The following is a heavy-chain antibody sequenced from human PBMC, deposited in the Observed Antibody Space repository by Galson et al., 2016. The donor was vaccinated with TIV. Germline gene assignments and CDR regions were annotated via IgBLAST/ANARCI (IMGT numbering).Heavy chain of an antibody. Sequence: SLRLSCAASGFTFSSYEMNWVRQAPGKGLEWVSYIIESGRSTYYADSVKGRFSISRDNAKNSLYLQMSSLRAEDTAVYYCARGRGYCSTTSCYMDYWGQGTLVTVSS. CDR2: IIESGRST. V-gene: IGHV3-48*03. CDR1: GFTFSSYE. J-gene: IGHJ4*02. CDR3: ARGRGYCSTTSCYMDY. D-gene: IGHD2-2*02.